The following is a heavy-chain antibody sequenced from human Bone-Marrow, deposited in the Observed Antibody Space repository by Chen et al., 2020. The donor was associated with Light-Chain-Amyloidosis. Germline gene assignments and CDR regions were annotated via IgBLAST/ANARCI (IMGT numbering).Heavy chain of an antibody. V-gene: IGHV3-53*02. CDR2: IYSGGST. CDR3: ATEGRDPGYSYGYLNY. J-gene: IGHJ4*02. D-gene: IGHD5-18*01. Sequence: EVHLVETGGALIQPGGSLRLSCAASGFSVRRSYMSWVRQAPGKGLEWVLLIYSGGSTYYADFVKGRFTISRDSSKNTVYLQMNSLRAEDTALYYCATEGRDPGYSYGYLNYWGQGTLVTVSS. CDR1: GFSVRRSY.